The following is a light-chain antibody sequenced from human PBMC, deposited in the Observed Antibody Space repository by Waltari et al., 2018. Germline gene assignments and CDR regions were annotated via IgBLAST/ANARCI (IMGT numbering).Light chain of an antibody. CDR2: DAS. CDR3: KQCNNSPPT. V-gene: IGKV3-11*01. Sequence: EIVLTQSPATLSLSPGEGATLSCRASQSVSSQLVWYQQKRGQAPRLLIYDASNRATGIQARFSGRGSGTDFTLTISSLEPEDFAVYYCKQCNNSPPTFGQGTKVEIK. J-gene: IGKJ1*01. CDR1: QSVSSQ.